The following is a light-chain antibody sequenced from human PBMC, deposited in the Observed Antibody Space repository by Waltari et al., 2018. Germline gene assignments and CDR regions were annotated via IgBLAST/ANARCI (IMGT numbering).Light chain of an antibody. CDR1: QSLVHSDGNTH. CDR3: MQGTHWPYT. Sequence: EVVMTQSPLSLPVTLGQPASISCKSSQSLVHSDGNTHLNWFQQRPGQSPRRLIYRVSNRDSGVPDRFSCSGSGTDFTLKISRVEAEDVGVYYCMQGTHWPYTFGQGTKLDIK. V-gene: IGKV2-30*02. J-gene: IGKJ2*01. CDR2: RVS.